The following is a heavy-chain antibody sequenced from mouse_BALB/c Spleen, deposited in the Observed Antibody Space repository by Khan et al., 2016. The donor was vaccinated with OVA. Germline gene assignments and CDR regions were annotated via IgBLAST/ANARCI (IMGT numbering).Heavy chain of an antibody. D-gene: IGHD1-1*01. Sequence: VQLQQSGPELVKPGASVKMSCKASGYTFTSYVMHWVKQKPGLGLEWIGYIYPFNDDTKYNEKFKGKATLTSDKSSSTAYIELSSLTSEGSAVYYCAPVGNYYVSFAYWGPGTLVTVSA. CDR3: APVGNYYVSFAY. V-gene: IGHV1S136*01. CDR1: GYTFTSYV. CDR2: IYPFNDDT. J-gene: IGHJ3*01.